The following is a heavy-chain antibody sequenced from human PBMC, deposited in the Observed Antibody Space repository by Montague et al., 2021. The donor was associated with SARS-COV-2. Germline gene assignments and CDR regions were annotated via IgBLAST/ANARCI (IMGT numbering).Heavy chain of an antibody. Sequence: SETLSLTCTVSDGSVISTYPHWHWVRQSPGRGPEWIGGYLFHIETANYNASLRSRVTISVDTSKNQFSLKLTSVAAADTAVYYCTRGIDSYKTGYWGQGIQVTVSS. CDR3: TRGIDSYKTGY. J-gene: IGHJ4*02. D-gene: IGHD6-13*01. CDR2: LFHIETA. CDR1: DGSVISTYPH. V-gene: IGHV4-61*01.